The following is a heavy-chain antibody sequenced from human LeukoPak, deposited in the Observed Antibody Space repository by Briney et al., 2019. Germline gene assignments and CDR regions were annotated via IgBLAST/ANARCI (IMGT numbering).Heavy chain of an antibody. CDR1: GYTFTGYY. CDR3: ARVYYDFWSGYPPFDY. Sequence: ASVKDSCKASGYTFTGYYMHWVRQAPGQGLEWMGWINPNSGGTNYAQKFQGRVTMTRDTSISTAYMELSRLRSDDTAVYYCARVYYDFWSGYPPFDYWGQGALVTVSS. J-gene: IGHJ4*02. CDR2: INPNSGGT. D-gene: IGHD3-3*01. V-gene: IGHV1-2*02.